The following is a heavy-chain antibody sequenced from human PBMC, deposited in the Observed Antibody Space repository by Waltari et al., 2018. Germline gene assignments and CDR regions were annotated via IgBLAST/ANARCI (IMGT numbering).Heavy chain of an antibody. V-gene: IGHV1-69*12. Sequence: VQLVQSGAEVRTPGSSVQDACKASGGPFGGYGISWVRLHPGQRLEWLGVIIPMFGVPDYSQKFQNRLTITADESTSTAYMELSSLTSEDTAIYFCATHKLGISQHYYHMGAWGKGTTVTISS. CDR3: ATHKLGISQHYYHMGA. CDR1: GGPFGGYG. D-gene: IGHD7-27*01. CDR2: IIPMFGVP. J-gene: IGHJ6*03.